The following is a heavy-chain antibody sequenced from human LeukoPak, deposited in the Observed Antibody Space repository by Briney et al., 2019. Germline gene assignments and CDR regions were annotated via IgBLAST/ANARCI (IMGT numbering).Heavy chain of an antibody. Sequence: GGSLRLSCAASGFTFSSYSMDWVRQAPGKGLEWVSYISSSSSTKYYADSVKCRFTISRDNAKNSLYLQTNSLRAEDTAVYYCVRAYYDSSGYYPSAFDIWGQGTMVTVSS. J-gene: IGHJ3*02. D-gene: IGHD3-22*01. CDR3: VRAYYDSSGYYPSAFDI. V-gene: IGHV3-48*01. CDR2: ISSSSSTK. CDR1: GFTFSSYS.